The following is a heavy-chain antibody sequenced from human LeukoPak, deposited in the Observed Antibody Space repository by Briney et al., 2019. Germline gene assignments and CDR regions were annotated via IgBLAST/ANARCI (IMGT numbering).Heavy chain of an antibody. CDR1: GHTFTGYY. Sequence: ASVKVSCKASGHTFTGYYMHWVRQAPGQGLEWMGWINPNSGGTNYAQKFQGRVTMTRDTSISTAYMELSRLRSDDTAVYYCARTNARTTYYGSGSPADYWGQGTLVTVSS. J-gene: IGHJ4*02. CDR2: INPNSGGT. V-gene: IGHV1-2*02. D-gene: IGHD3-10*01. CDR3: ARTNARTTYYGSGSPADY.